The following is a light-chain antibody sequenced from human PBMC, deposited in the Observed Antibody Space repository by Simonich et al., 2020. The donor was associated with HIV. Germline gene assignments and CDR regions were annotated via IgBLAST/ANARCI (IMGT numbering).Light chain of an antibody. Sequence: QSALTQPASVSGSPGQSITISCTGTSSDVGGYNHVSWYQQHPGKAPKLMISDVTKRPSGVPDRFSGSKSGNTASLTISGLQAEDEADYYCCSYAGSYTWVFGGGTKLTVL. CDR1: SSDVGGYNH. V-gene: IGLV2-11*01. CDR3: CSYAGSYTWV. J-gene: IGLJ2*01. CDR2: DVT.